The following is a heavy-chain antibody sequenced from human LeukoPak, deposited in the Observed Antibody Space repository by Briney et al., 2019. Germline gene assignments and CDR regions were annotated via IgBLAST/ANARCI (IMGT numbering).Heavy chain of an antibody. J-gene: IGHJ5*02. D-gene: IGHD6-19*01. Sequence: GAFLRLSCAASGFTFSSYSMYFVRQAPGKLLELVSYFSSSSSTIYYSDYVKVGISISRYNDKNSLYLQMVSMTAEATADYYRARGGLIGVGRDTNWFDPWGQGTLVTVYS. CDR2: FSSSSSTI. CDR1: GFTFSSYS. CDR3: ARGGLIGVGRDTNWFDP. V-gene: IGHV3-48*01.